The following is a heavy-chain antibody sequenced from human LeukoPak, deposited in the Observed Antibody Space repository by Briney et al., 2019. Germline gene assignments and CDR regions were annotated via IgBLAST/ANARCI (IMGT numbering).Heavy chain of an antibody. J-gene: IGHJ3*02. CDR1: GFTFSSYS. CDR3: ARGLPLLGWINAFDI. Sequence: SGGSLRLSCAASGFTFSSYSMNWVRQAPGKGLEWVSSISSSSSYIYYADSVKGRFTISRDNAKNSLYLQMNSLRAEDTAVYYCARGLPLLGWINAFDIWGQGTMVTVSS. CDR2: ISSSSSYI. D-gene: IGHD2-15*01. V-gene: IGHV3-21*01.